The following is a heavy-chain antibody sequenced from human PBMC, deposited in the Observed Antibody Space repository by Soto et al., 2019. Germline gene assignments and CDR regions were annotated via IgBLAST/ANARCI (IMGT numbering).Heavy chain of an antibody. J-gene: IGHJ5*02. D-gene: IGHD6-19*01. CDR3: ARESPSSGWFPH. CDR2: IDKSGGN. V-gene: IGHV4-59*01. CDR1: GGSISTYF. Sequence: PSETLSLTCTVSGGSISTYFWSWIRQPPGKGLEWIGYIDKSGGNNYNPSLKSRVTISVDTSRNQFSLKLSSVTAADTAVYFCARESPSSGWFPHWGQGTLVTGSS.